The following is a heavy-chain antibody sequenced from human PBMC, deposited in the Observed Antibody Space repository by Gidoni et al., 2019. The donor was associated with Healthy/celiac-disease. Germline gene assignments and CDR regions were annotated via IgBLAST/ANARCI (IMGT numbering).Heavy chain of an antibody. V-gene: IGHV3-21*01. Sequence: EVQLVESGGGLVKPGGSLRRACAAPGFTFSSYGMNWVRQAPGKGREWVSSISSSSSYIYYADSGKCRFSISRDNAKNSLYLQMNSLRAEDTAVYYCARETNGYSYGPGAFDIWGQGTMVTVSS. D-gene: IGHD5-18*01. CDR3: ARETNGYSYGPGAFDI. CDR2: ISSSSSYI. J-gene: IGHJ3*02. CDR1: GFTFSSYG.